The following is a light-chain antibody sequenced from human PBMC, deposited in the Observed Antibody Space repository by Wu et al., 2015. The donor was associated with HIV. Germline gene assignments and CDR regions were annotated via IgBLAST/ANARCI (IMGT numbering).Light chain of an antibody. CDR3: QQHANWPLT. CDR2: DAS. CDR1: QSVSRY. V-gene: IGKV3-11*01. Sequence: EIVLTQSPATLSLSPGERATLSCRASQSVSRYLAWYQQKPGQAPRLLIYDASNRATGIPARFTGGGSGTDYSLTISSLEPEDFAVYYCQQHANWPLTFGQGTRLEIK. J-gene: IGKJ5*01.